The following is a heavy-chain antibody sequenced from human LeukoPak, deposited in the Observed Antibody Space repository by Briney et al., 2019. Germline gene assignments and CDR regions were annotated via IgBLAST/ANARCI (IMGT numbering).Heavy chain of an antibody. CDR3: ASGVLDGYNPFDY. CDR1: GGSISSSSYY. J-gene: IGHJ4*02. Sequence: SETLSLTCTVSGGSISSSSYYWSWIRQPPGKGLEWIGEINHSGSTNYNPSLKSRVTISVDTSKNQFSLKLSSVTAADTAVYYCASGVLDGYNPFDYWGQGTLVTVSS. CDR2: INHSGST. D-gene: IGHD5-24*01. V-gene: IGHV4-39*07.